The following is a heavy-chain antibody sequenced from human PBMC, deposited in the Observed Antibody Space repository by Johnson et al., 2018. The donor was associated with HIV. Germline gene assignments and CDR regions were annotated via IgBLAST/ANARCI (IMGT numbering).Heavy chain of an antibody. J-gene: IGHJ3*02. D-gene: IGHD2-15*01. Sequence: VQLVESGGGLVQPGRSLRLSCAPSGFTFSDYYMSWLRQAPGQGLEWVAFIRFDESNKYYADSVKGRFTISRDNSKNTLYLQMNSLRAEDTAVYYCARVPWSLDAFDIWGQGTMVTVSS. CDR1: GFTFSDYY. CDR3: ARVPWSLDAFDI. CDR2: IRFDESNK. V-gene: IGHV3-30*03.